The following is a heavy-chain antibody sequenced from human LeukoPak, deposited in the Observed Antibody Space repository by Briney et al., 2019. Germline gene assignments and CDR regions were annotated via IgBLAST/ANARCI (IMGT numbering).Heavy chain of an antibody. Sequence: SETLSLTCTVSGDSVSIYYWSWIRQPRGKGLEWIGYIYYRGNTNYNPSLKSRVTMAVDTSKNQFSLKVSSVTAADTAVYYCARAGNNWSFDYWGQGTLVTVSS. D-gene: IGHD1-1*01. CDR1: GDSVSIYY. CDR3: ARAGNNWSFDY. CDR2: IYYRGNT. V-gene: IGHV4-59*02. J-gene: IGHJ4*02.